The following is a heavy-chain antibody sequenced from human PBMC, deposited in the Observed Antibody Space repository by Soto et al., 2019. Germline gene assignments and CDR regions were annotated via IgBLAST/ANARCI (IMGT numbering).Heavy chain of an antibody. D-gene: IGHD6-13*01. CDR2: IIPILGIA. CDR3: ARDQHHPAAGLHDAFDI. V-gene: IGHV1-69*08. Sequence: QVQLVQSGAEVKKPGSSVKVSCKASGGTFSSYTISWVRQAPGQGLEWMGRIIPILGIANYAQKFQGRVTITADKSTSTAYMELSSLRSEDTAVYYGARDQHHPAAGLHDAFDIWGQGTMVTVSS. J-gene: IGHJ3*02. CDR1: GGTFSSYT.